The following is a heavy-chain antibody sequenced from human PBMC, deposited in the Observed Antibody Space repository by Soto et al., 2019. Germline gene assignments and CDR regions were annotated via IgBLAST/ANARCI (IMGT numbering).Heavy chain of an antibody. V-gene: IGHV1-69*02. CDR3: ARAELERTTLDAFDI. Sequence: QVQLVQSGAEVKKPGSSVKVSCKASGGTFSSYTISWVRQAPGQGLEWMGRIIPILGIANYAQKFQGRVTIXXDXSXXTAYMELSSLRSEDTAVYYCARAELERTTLDAFDIWGQGTMVTVSS. CDR1: GGTFSSYT. CDR2: IIPILGIA. D-gene: IGHD1-1*01. J-gene: IGHJ3*02.